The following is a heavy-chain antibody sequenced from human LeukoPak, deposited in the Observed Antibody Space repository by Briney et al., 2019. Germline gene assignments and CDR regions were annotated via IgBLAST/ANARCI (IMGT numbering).Heavy chain of an antibody. CDR2: ISAYNGNT. J-gene: IGHJ6*03. CDR3: ARVNPNYDILTGYYNPAFYYYYYMDV. D-gene: IGHD3-9*01. CDR1: GYTFTSYG. V-gene: IGHV1-18*01. Sequence: ASVKVSCKASGYTFTSYGISWVRQAPGQGLEWMGWISAYNGNTNYAQKLQGRVTMTTDTSTSTAYMELRSLRSDDTAVYYCARVNPNYDILTGYYNPAFYYYYYMDVWGKGTTVTVSS.